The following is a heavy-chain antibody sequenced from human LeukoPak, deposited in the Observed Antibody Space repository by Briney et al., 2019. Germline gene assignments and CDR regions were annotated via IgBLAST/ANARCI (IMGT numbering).Heavy chain of an antibody. J-gene: IGHJ5*02. CDR3: AKRGVRGYSYGINWFDP. CDR1: GYTFTGYY. CDR2: INPNSGGT. Sequence: GASVKVSCKASGYTFTGYYMHWVRQAPGQGLEWMGWINPNSGGTNYAQKFQGRVTMNRDTSISTAYMELSRLRSDDTAVYYCAKRGVRGYSYGINWFDPWGQGTLVTVSS. D-gene: IGHD5-18*01. V-gene: IGHV1-2*02.